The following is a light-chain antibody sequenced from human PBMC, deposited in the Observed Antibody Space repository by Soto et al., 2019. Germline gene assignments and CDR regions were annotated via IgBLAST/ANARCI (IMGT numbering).Light chain of an antibody. CDR1: QSVSNK. CDR2: DTS. CDR3: QQYNTWRSIS. V-gene: IGKV3-15*01. J-gene: IGKJ5*01. Sequence: EIVMTPAPATLSVSSGERGNLFCRASQSVSNKLGWYQHKPGQAPRLLIYDTSTRAAGTPARFTGSGSGTDFTLTISSLQSEDFAVYYCQQYNTWRSISFGQGTRLEIK.